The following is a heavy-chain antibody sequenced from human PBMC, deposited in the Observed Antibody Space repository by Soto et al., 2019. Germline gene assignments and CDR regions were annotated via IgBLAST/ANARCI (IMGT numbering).Heavy chain of an antibody. CDR3: AAVVPPSGILERLGLDP. CDR2: IVVGSGNT. J-gene: IGHJ5*02. CDR1: GFTFTTSG. Sequence: QMQLVQSGPEVKEPGTSVRVSCKASGFTFTTSGIHWVRQARGQGLQWMGWIVVGSGNTKYNQKFQERVTLTGDMATDTAYMDLRSLTSDDTAVYYCAAVVPPSGILERLGLDPWGQGTLVTVPS. D-gene: IGHD3-3*01. V-gene: IGHV1-58*02.